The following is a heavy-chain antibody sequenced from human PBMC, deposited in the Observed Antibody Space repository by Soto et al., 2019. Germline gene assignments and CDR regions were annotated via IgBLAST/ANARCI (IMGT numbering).Heavy chain of an antibody. CDR3: ALGFVDFDWLRYFDY. D-gene: IGHD3-9*01. CDR1: EGTFDNRA. J-gene: IGHJ4*02. Sequence: ASVKVSCKGSEGTFDNRALNWVRQAPGEKLEWVGRINTSIGLAKYSQKFQGRVTITTDTSASTAYMELSSLRFEDSAVYYCALGFVDFDWLRYFDYWGQGTLVTVSS. V-gene: IGHV1-3*04. CDR2: INTSIGLA.